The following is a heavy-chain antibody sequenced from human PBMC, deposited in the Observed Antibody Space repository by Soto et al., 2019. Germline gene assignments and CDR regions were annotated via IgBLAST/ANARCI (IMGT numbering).Heavy chain of an antibody. D-gene: IGHD2-15*01. CDR2: IYYSGST. CDR1: GGSVRSGSYS. Sequence: SETLGITCTFFGGSVRSGSYSGSWIRQPPGKGLEWSGYIYYSGSTNYNPSLKSRVTISVDTSKNQFSLKLSSVTAADTAVYYRARGLCSAGSCAFDIWGQGTMVTVSS. J-gene: IGHJ3*02. CDR3: ARGLCSAGSCAFDI. V-gene: IGHV4-61*01.